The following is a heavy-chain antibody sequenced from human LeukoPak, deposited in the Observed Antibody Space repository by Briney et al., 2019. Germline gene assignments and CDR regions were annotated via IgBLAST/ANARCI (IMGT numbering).Heavy chain of an antibody. V-gene: IGHV4-30-4*07. CDR2: LYYSGYS. CDR1: GGSISSGGYS. CDR3: ARHTIASDGARLFDY. D-gene: IGHD4-17*01. Sequence: TSQTLSLTCAVSGGSISSGGYSWSWIRQPPGKGLEWIGYLYYSGYSNYNPSLKSRVSMSVDTSKNQFSLKLTSVTAADTAVYYCARHTIASDGARLFDYWGRGTLVTVSS. J-gene: IGHJ4*02.